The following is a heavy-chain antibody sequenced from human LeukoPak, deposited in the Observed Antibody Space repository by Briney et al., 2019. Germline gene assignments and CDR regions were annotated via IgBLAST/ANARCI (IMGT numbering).Heavy chain of an antibody. J-gene: IGHJ6*02. CDR3: ARGVYCSGGSCYSYYYYYGMDV. V-gene: IGHV3-7*01. CDR1: GFIFSHYW. D-gene: IGHD2-15*01. CDR2: INQEASEK. Sequence: GGSLRLSCAASGFIFSHYWMGWVRQAPGNGLEWVATINQEASEKYYVDSVRGRFTVSRENAKNSLFLQMNSLRAEDTAVYSCARGVYCSGGSCYSYYYYYGMDVWGQGTTVTVSS.